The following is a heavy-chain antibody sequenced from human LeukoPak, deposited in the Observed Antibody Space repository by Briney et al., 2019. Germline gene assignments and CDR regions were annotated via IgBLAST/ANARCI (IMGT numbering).Heavy chain of an antibody. CDR1: GGSISSYY. V-gene: IGHV4-4*07. CDR2: IYTSGST. D-gene: IGHD6-13*01. J-gene: IGHJ6*02. Sequence: PSETLSLTCTVSGGSISSYYWSWIRQPAGKGLEWIGRIYTSGSTNYNPSLKSRVTMSVDTSKNQLSLKLSSVTAADTAVYYCASTIAAAGKGYYYYGMDVWGQGTTVTVSS. CDR3: ASTIAAAGKGYYYYGMDV.